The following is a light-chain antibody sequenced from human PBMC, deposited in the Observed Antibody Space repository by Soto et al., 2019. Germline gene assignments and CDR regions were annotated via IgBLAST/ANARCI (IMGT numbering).Light chain of an antibody. CDR3: QHYNSYSEA. Sequence: DIQMTQSPSTLSASVGARVPISCRASQTISTWLAWYQQKPGKAPNLLIYKASSLESGVPSRFSGSGSGTEFTLTISSLQPDDSATYYCQHYNSYSEAVGQGNKMDIK. J-gene: IGKJ1*01. CDR1: QTISTW. CDR2: KAS. V-gene: IGKV1-5*03.